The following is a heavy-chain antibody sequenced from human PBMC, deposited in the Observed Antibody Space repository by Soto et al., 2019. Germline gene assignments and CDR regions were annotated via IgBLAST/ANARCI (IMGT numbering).Heavy chain of an antibody. D-gene: IGHD2-15*01. CDR2: ISGNGDKT. CDR1: GFTFSYYA. Sequence: GGSLRLSCAASGFTFSYYAMCWVRQTPGKGLEWVSLISGNGDKTYYAASVGGRFTISRDNSRNTFYLQMNSLRAEDTAIYYYTRDLGYGNTHAFNRWGQGKVVTVS. V-gene: IGHV3-23*01. CDR3: TRDLGYGNTHAFNR. J-gene: IGHJ3*02.